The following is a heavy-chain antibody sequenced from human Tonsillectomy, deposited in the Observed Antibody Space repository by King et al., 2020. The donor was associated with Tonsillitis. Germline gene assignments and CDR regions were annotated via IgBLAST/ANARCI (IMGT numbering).Heavy chain of an antibody. D-gene: IGHD6-13*01. CDR1: GFTFSSYG. CDR2: ISYDGSNG. V-gene: IGHV3-30*18. Sequence: VQLVESGGGVVQPGRSLRLSCAASGFTFSSYGMHWVRQAPGKGLEWVAAISYDGSNGNSADSVKGRFTSSRDNSKNTLYLQVNSLRAEDTAMYYCAKKSPGTAEAGPDYWGQGTLVTVSS. J-gene: IGHJ4*02. CDR3: AKKSPGTAEAGPDY.